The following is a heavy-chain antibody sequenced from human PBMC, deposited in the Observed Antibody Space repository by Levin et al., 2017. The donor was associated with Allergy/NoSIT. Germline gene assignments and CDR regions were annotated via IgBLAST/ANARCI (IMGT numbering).Heavy chain of an antibody. CDR2: ISYDGSNK. D-gene: IGHD3-9*01. CDR1: GFTFSSYA. V-gene: IGHV3-30-3*01. Sequence: PGGSLRLSCAASGFTFSSYAMHWVRQAPGKGLEWVAVISYDGSNKYYADSVKGRFTISRDNSKNTLYLQMNSLRAEDTAVYYCARAKPVLRYFDWLPLDYWGQGTLVTVSS. J-gene: IGHJ4*02. CDR3: ARAKPVLRYFDWLPLDY.